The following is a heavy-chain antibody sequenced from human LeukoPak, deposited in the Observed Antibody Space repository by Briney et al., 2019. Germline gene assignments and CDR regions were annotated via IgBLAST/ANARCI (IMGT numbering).Heavy chain of an antibody. V-gene: IGHV3-21*01. CDR3: AREQWPSGSNYYYGMDV. CDR2: ISSSSSYI. D-gene: IGHD6-19*01. J-gene: IGHJ6*02. Sequence: GSLRLSCAASGFTFSSFSMNWVRQAPGKGLEWVSFISSSSSYIYYADSVKGRFTISRDNAKNSLYLQMNSLRAEDTAVYYCAREQWPSGSNYYYGMDVWGQGTTVTVSS. CDR1: GFTFSSFS.